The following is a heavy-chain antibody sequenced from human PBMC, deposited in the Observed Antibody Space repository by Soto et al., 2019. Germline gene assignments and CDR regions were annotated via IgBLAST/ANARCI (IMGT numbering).Heavy chain of an antibody. Sequence: SETLSLTCAVYGGSFSGYYWSWIRQPPGKGLEWIGEINHSGSTNYNPSLKSRVTISVDTSKNQFSLKLSSVTAADTAVYYCARGGRLVVVVPAAMQDYYYYYMDVWGKGTTVTVSS. CDR1: GGSFSGYY. CDR3: ARGGRLVVVVPAAMQDYYYYYMDV. D-gene: IGHD2-2*01. J-gene: IGHJ6*03. V-gene: IGHV4-34*01. CDR2: INHSGST.